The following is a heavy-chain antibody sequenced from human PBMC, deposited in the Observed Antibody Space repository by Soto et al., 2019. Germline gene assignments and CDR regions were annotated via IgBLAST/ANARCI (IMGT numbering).Heavy chain of an antibody. J-gene: IGHJ5*02. CDR2: INPKSDDT. Sequence: GASVKVSCKASGYPFSDNQIHWLRRAPGQGLEWVGRINPKSDDTNYAQKLQGRVTMTRDTSIDTAYLELTGLTSDDTATYYCARKHSLDYIRWGLDPWGQGTLVTVSS. D-gene: IGHD4-4*01. CDR1: GYPFSDNQ. CDR3: ARKHSLDYIRWGLDP. V-gene: IGHV1-2*02.